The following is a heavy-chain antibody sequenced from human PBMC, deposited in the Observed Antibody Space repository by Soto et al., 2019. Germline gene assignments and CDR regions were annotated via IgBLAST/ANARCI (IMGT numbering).Heavy chain of an antibody. CDR1: GFTFSTYA. D-gene: IGHD6-13*01. Sequence: PGGSLRLSCAACGFTFSTYAMGWVRQAPGKGLEWVSGISGSGAGTYYADSVKGRFTISRDNSKNTLYLQMNSLRAEDTAVYYCGGRPWRTGSWPSYYFDYWAQGTLVTVSS. CDR2: ISGSGAGT. V-gene: IGHV3-23*01. J-gene: IGHJ4*02. CDR3: GGRPWRTGSWPSYYFDY.